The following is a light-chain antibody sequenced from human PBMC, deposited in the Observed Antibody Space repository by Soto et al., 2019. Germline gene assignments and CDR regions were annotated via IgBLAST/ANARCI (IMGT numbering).Light chain of an antibody. Sequence: SALTQPASVSGSPGQSITISCAGTSSDIGAYNYVSWYQQYPGKAPKLMIHDVSNRPSGVSNRFSGSKSGNTASLTISGLQAEDEADYYCSSHTSSTLVVFGGGTQLTVL. J-gene: IGLJ2*01. CDR3: SSHTSSTLVV. V-gene: IGLV2-14*01. CDR1: SSDIGAYNY. CDR2: DVS.